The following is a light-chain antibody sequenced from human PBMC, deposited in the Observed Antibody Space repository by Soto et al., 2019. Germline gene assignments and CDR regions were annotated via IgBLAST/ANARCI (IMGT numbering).Light chain of an antibody. V-gene: IGLV2-14*01. CDR1: SSDVGKYSY. Sequence: QSALTQPASVSGSPGQSIAISCTGTSSDVGKYSYVSWFQQYPGNAPKLMIYEVSNRPSGVSNRFSGSKSGNTASLTISGLQGEDEADYYCSSFTTSITWVFGGGTTLTVL. CDR3: SSFTTSITWV. J-gene: IGLJ3*02. CDR2: EVS.